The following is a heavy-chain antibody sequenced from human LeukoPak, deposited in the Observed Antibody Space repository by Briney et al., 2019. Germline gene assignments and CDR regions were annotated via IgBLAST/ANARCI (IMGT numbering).Heavy chain of an antibody. J-gene: IGHJ6*03. CDR2: INPNSGGT. V-gene: IGHV1-2*02. D-gene: IGHD5-12*01. CDR3: ARDKVDPNLYYYMDV. CDR1: GYTFTSYG. Sequence: ASVKVSCKASGYTFTSYGISWVRQAPGQGLEWMGWINPNSGGTNYAQKFQGRVTMTRDTSISTAYMELSRLRSDDTAVYYCARDKVDPNLYYYMDVWGKGTTVTVSS.